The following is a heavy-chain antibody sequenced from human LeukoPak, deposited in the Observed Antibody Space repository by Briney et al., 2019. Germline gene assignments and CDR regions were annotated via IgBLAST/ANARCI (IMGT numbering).Heavy chain of an antibody. V-gene: IGHV3-30*18. J-gene: IGHJ5*02. CDR3: AKANYCDSSGAPPVANWFDP. D-gene: IGHD3-22*01. CDR1: GFTFSSYG. Sequence: PGGSLRLSCAASGFTFSSYGMHWVRQAPGKGLEWVAVISYDGSNKYYADSVKGRFTISRDNSKNTLYLQMNSLRAEDTAVYYCAKANYCDSSGAPPVANWFDPWGQGTLVTVSS. CDR2: ISYDGSNK.